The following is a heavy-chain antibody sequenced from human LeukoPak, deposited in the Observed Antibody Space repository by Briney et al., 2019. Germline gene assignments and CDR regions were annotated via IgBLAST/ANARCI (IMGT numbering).Heavy chain of an antibody. D-gene: IGHD4-17*01. CDR1: GRSNSSSIYL. J-gene: IGHJ4*02. Sequence: PSETLSLPCTLSGRSNSSSIYLWRWIRQPPGKGLEWIGSIYYSGSTYYNPSLKSRVTISVDTSKNQFSLKLSSVTAADTAVYYCARLTVTTSSYWGQGTLVTVSS. CDR3: ARLTVTTSSY. CDR2: IYYSGST. V-gene: IGHV4-39*01.